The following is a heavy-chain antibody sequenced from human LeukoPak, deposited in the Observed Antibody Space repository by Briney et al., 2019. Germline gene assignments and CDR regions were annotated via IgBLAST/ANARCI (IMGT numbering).Heavy chain of an antibody. CDR3: ARVVRAITIFGVATQFDP. Sequence: PSQTLSLTCTVSGGSISSGGYYWSWIRQHPGKGLEWIGYIYYSGSTYYNPPLKSRVTISVDTSKNQFSLKLSSVTAADTAVYYCARVVRAITIFGVATQFDPWGQGTLVTVSS. D-gene: IGHD3-3*01. CDR2: IYYSGST. CDR1: GGSISSGGYY. J-gene: IGHJ5*02. V-gene: IGHV4-31*03.